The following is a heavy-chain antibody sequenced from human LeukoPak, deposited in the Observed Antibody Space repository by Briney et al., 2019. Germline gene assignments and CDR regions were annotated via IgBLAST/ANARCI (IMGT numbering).Heavy chain of an antibody. CDR1: GYTFTSYA. J-gene: IGHJ4*02. D-gene: IGHD4-17*01. CDR2: IIPILGIA. CDR3: ARDQYGDAAFDY. V-gene: IGHV1-69*04. Sequence: SVKVSCKASGYTFTSYAISWVRQAPGQGLEWMGRIIPILGIANYAQKFQGRVTITADKSTSTAYMELSSLRSEDTAVYYCARDQYGDAAFDYWGQGTLVTVSS.